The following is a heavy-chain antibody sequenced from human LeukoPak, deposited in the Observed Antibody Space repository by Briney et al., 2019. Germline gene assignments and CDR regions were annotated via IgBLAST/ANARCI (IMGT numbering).Heavy chain of an antibody. J-gene: IGHJ5*02. CDR2: INSDGSST. D-gene: IGHD3-9*01. CDR3: ARSGYFDWFYH. Sequence: GGSLRLSCAASGSTFSSYWMHWVRQAPGKGLVWVSRINSDGSSTSYADSVKGRFTISRDNAKNTLYLQMNSLRAEDTAVYYCARSGYFDWFYHWGQGTLVTVSS. CDR1: GSTFSSYW. V-gene: IGHV3-74*01.